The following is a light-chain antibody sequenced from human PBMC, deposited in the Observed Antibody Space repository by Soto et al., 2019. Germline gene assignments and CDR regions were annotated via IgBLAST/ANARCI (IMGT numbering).Light chain of an antibody. CDR1: RGSVASNY. CDR3: QSYERTNVV. Sequence: NFMLTQPHSVSESPGKTITISCARSRGSVASNYVQWFQQRPGSAPTTIIYRDDQRPSGVPDRFSASVDSSSNSASLTISGLKTEDEADYYCQSYERTNVVFGGGTKVTVL. CDR2: RDD. J-gene: IGLJ2*01. V-gene: IGLV6-57*03.